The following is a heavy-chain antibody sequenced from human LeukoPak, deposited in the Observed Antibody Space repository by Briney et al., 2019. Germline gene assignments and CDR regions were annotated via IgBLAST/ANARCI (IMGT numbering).Heavy chain of an antibody. J-gene: IGHJ4*02. V-gene: IGHV3-21*01. D-gene: IGHD2-2*02. CDR3: ARALSDAPTLGYCSGTSCYTAY. CDR2: ISSGRTYI. CDR1: GFTFSSYS. Sequence: GGALRLSCAASGFTFSSYSMNWVRQAPGKGLEGVSSISSGRTYIYYADSLKGRFTISRDNAKNSLYLQMNSLRAEDTAVYYCARALSDAPTLGYCSGTSCYTAYWGQGTLVTVSS.